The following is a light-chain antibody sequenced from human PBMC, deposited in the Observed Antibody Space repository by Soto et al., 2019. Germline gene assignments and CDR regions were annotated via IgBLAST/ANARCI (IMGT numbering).Light chain of an antibody. J-gene: IGKJ5*01. Sequence: EVVMTQSPAFLSVSPGDRVTLSCRASLSVSRNLAWYQQTPGRAPRLLIVGASGRATGVPARFSGSGSGTDFTLTINRLEPEDFAVYYCQQYGSSPPSVTFGQGTRLEIK. CDR1: LSVSRN. CDR3: QQYGSSPPSVT. CDR2: GAS. V-gene: IGKV3-20*01.